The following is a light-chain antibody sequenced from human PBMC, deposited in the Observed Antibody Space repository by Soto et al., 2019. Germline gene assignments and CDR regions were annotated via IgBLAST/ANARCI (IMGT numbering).Light chain of an antibody. CDR3: LQDYNYPPT. CDR2: AAS. CDR1: QGISSW. J-gene: IGKJ2*01. V-gene: IGKV1-12*01. Sequence: DIQMTQSPSSVSASVGDRVTITCRASQGISSWLAWHQQKPGKAPKLLIYAASSLQSGVPSRFSGSGSGTDFTLTISSLQPEDFATYYCLQDYNYPPTFGQGTKVDIK.